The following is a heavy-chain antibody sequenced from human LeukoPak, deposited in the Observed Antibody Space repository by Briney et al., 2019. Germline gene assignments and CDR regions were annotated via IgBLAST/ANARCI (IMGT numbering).Heavy chain of an antibody. CDR2: IHHSGST. CDR3: ARDPRFSPFDY. J-gene: IGHJ4*02. Sequence: PSETLSLTCTVSGGSISSFYWGWIRQPPGKGLEWIGSIHHSGSTYYSPSLKSRLTISVDTSKNQFSLMLTSVTAADTAVYYCARDPRFSPFDYWGQGTLVTVSS. CDR1: GGSISSFY. V-gene: IGHV4-38-2*02.